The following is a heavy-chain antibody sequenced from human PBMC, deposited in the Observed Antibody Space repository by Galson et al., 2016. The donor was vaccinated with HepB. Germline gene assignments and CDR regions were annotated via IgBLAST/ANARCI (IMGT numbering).Heavy chain of an antibody. CDR2: ISWDGGST. Sequence: SLRLSCASSGFVFDEYTMYWVRQRPGKGLEFVSLISWDGGSTYYGDSVRGRFSTSRDDTKNSLHLQMNSLRPEDTAFYYCAKDRSRESPGPIDHWGQGALVIVSS. CDR1: GFVFDEYT. V-gene: IGHV3-43*01. CDR3: AKDRSRESPGPIDH. J-gene: IGHJ4*02. D-gene: IGHD3-10*01.